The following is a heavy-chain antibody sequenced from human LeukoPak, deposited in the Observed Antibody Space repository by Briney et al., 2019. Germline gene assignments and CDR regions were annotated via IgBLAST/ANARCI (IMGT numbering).Heavy chain of an antibody. Sequence: GGSLRPSCAASGFTFSSYAMNWVRQAPGKGLEWVSSISNSDGSTYYADFVKGRFTISRDNSKNTLHLQMNSLSAEGTAVYYCAKSLGVGGYTRYKGFDQWGQGTLVTVSS. J-gene: IGHJ4*02. CDR1: GFTFSSYA. D-gene: IGHD5-24*01. V-gene: IGHV3-23*01. CDR2: ISNSDGST. CDR3: AKSLGVGGYTRYKGFDQ.